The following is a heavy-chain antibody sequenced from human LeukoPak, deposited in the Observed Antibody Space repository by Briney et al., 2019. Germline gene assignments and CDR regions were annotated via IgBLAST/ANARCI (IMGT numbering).Heavy chain of an antibody. V-gene: IGHV3-21*01. Sequence: GGSLRLSCAASGFTFSSYSMNWVRQAPGKGLEWVSSISSSSTYIYSADSVKGRFTISRDNTKNSLYLQMNSLRAEDTAVYYCARGSQWNPGIAAAGNFDYWGQGTLVTVSS. CDR3: ARGSQWNPGIAAAGNFDY. D-gene: IGHD6-13*01. J-gene: IGHJ4*02. CDR2: ISSSSTYI. CDR1: GFTFSSYS.